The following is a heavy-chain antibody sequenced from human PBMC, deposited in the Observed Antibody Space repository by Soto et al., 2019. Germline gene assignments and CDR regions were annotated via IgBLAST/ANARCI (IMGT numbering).Heavy chain of an antibody. V-gene: IGHV3-30-3*01. CDR1: GFTFSSYA. Sequence: VQLVESGGGVVQPGRSLRLSCAASGFTFSSYAMHWVRQAPGKGLEWVAVISYDGSNKYYSDSVKGRFTISRDNSKNTLYLQMNSLRAEDTAVYYCARDRGERWLQKYYGYFDLWGRGTLVTVSS. D-gene: IGHD3-16*01. CDR2: ISYDGSNK. J-gene: IGHJ2*01. CDR3: ARDRGERWLQKYYGYFDL.